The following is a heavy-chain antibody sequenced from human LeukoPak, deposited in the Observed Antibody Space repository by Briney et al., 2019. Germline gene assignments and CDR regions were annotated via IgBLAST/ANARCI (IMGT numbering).Heavy chain of an antibody. CDR2: IYSSGST. Sequence: PSETLSLTCSVSGGSISNSYWSWIRQPAGKGLEWIGHIYSSGSTNYNPSLKSRVTLSVDTSKNQFSLKLSSVTAADTAVYYCASHSGGYSGYDWGDDAFDIWGQGTMVTVSS. J-gene: IGHJ3*02. CDR1: GGSISNSY. V-gene: IGHV4-4*07. D-gene: IGHD5-12*01. CDR3: ASHSGGYSGYDWGDDAFDI.